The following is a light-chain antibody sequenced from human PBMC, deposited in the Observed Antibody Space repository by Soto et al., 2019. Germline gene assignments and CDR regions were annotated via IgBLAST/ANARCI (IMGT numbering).Light chain of an antibody. CDR2: EVS. J-gene: IGLJ1*01. CDR3: SSYTSSSTLEGV. CDR1: SSDVGGYNY. Sequence: QAVVTQPASVSGSPGQSITISCTGTSSDVGGYNYVSWYQQHPGKAPKLMMYEVSNRPSGVSNRFSGSKSGNTASLTISGLQAEDEGDYYCSSYTSSSTLEGVFGTGTKLTVL. V-gene: IGLV2-14*01.